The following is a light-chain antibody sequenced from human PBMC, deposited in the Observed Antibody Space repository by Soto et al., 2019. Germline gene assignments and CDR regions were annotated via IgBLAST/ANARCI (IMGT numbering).Light chain of an antibody. CDR2: GAS. CDR1: QPISDK. J-gene: IGKJ5*01. V-gene: IGKV3-15*01. CDR3: QQYDQWPIT. Sequence: EVVMRQSPATLSVFAGEGATLSFWASQPISDKLAWYQQKAGQAPRLLIYGASARALEIPARFSGSGSGTEFTFTITSLQSEDFAVYFCQQYDQWPITFGQGTRLEIK.